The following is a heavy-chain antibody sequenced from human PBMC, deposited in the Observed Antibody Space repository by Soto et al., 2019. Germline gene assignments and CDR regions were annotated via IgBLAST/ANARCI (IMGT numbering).Heavy chain of an antibody. J-gene: IGHJ6*02. D-gene: IGHD2-15*01. V-gene: IGHV3-33*01. CDR2: IWYDGSNK. CDR3: ATSIVTNPQYSYYYGMDV. CDR1: GFTFSSYG. Sequence: QVQLVESGGGVVQPGRSLRLSCAASGFTFSSYGMHWVREAPGKGLEWVAVIWYDGSNKYYADSVKGRFTISRDNSKNTLYLQMNSLRSEDTAVYYCATSIVTNPQYSYYYGMDVWGQGTTVTVSS.